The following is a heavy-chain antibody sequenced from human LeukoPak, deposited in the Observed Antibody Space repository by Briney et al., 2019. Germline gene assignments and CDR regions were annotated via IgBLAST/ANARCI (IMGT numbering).Heavy chain of an antibody. J-gene: IGHJ5*02. CDR3: ASGLRRDWFDP. CDR1: GGSISSGDYY. V-gene: IGHV4-30-4*02. D-gene: IGHD2-21*01. Sequence: PSETLSLTCTVSGGSISSGDYYWSWIRQPPGKGLEWIGYIYYSGSTYYNPSLKSRVTISVDTSKNQFSLRLTSVTAADTAVYYCASGLRRDWFDPWGQGTLVTVSS. CDR2: IYYSGST.